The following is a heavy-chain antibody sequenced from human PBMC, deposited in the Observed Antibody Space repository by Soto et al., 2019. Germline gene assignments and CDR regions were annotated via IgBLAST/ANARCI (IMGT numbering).Heavy chain of an antibody. D-gene: IGHD4-17*01. CDR3: ARGDSAYGDYRYYYYYGMDV. Sequence: EASVKVSCKASGGTFSSYAISWVRQAPGQGLEWMGGIIPIFGTANYAQKFQGRVTITADESTSTAYMELSSLRSEDTAVYYCARGDSAYGDYRYYYYYGMDVWGQGTTVTVSS. J-gene: IGHJ6*02. CDR2: IIPIFGTA. V-gene: IGHV1-69*13. CDR1: GGTFSSYA.